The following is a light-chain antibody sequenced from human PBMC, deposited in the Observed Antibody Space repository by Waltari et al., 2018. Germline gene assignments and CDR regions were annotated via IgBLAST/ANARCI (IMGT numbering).Light chain of an antibody. Sequence: IVMTQSPATLSVSPGERATISCRASESVTNNLAWYQKRPGHPPRLLIHGAVTRATEIAARFTGSGSGTEFTLTISNLQSEDFAVYYCQQYNNWSITFGGGTKVEIK. CDR1: ESVTNN. CDR3: QQYNNWSIT. CDR2: GAV. J-gene: IGKJ4*01. V-gene: IGKV3-15*01.